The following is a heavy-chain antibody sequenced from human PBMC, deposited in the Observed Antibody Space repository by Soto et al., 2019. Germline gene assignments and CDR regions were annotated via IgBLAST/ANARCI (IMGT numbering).Heavy chain of an antibody. Sequence: QVQLVESGGGVVQPGRSLRLSCAASGFTFSSYGMHWVRQAPGKGLEWVAVIWYDGSNKYYADSVKGRFTISRDNSKNTLYLQMNSLRAEDTAVYYCAREYCTNGVCYSYWYFDLWGRGTLVTVSS. D-gene: IGHD2-8*01. CDR2: IWYDGSNK. V-gene: IGHV3-33*01. CDR1: GFTFSSYG. J-gene: IGHJ2*01. CDR3: AREYCTNGVCYSYWYFDL.